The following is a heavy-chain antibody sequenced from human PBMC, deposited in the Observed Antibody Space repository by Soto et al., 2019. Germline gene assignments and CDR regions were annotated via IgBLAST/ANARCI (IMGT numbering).Heavy chain of an antibody. CDR1: CFNFSVSA. CDR2: IKSKSNNYAT. D-gene: IGHD3-3*01. J-gene: IGHJ6*03. CDR3: ARDGGFTIFGVVTNSHMDV. Sequence: GGSLRLSCAASCFNFSVSAMHWVRQASGKGLEWVGRIKSKSNNYATAYAVSVKGRFTISRDDSKTTAYLQMNSLRAEDAAVYYCARDGGFTIFGVVTNSHMDVWGKGTTVTVSS. V-gene: IGHV3-73*01.